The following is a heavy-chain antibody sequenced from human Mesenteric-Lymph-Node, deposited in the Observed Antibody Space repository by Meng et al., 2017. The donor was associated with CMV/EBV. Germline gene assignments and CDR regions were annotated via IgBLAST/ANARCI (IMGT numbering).Heavy chain of an antibody. V-gene: IGHV3-30-3*01. D-gene: IGHD6-6*01. Sequence: GGSLRLSCAASGFTFSSYAMHWVRQAPGKGLEWVAVISYDGSNKYYADSVKGRFTISRDNAKNSLYLQMNSLRTEDTAVYYCARVSSIAAHGTPWGQGTLVTVSS. CDR3: ARVSSIAAHGTP. J-gene: IGHJ5*02. CDR1: GFTFSSYA. CDR2: ISYDGSNK.